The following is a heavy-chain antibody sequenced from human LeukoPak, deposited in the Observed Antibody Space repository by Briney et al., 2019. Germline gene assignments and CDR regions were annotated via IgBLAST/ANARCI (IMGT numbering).Heavy chain of an antibody. CDR1: GGSISSYY. CDR2: IYYSGST. V-gene: IGHV4-59*01. J-gene: IGHJ4*02. CDR3: ARGGYSSGCDY. D-gene: IGHD6-19*01. Sequence: SETLSLTCTVSGGSISSYYWSWIRQPPGKGLEWIGYIYYSGSTNYNPSLKSRVTISVDTSKNQLSLKLSSVTAADTAVYYRARGGYSSGCDYWGQGTLVTVSS.